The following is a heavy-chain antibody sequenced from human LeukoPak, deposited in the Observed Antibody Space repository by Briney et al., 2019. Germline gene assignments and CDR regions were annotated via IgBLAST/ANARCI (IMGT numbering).Heavy chain of an antibody. CDR2: TYYRSKWYN. J-gene: IGHJ6*03. V-gene: IGHV6-1*01. CDR1: GDSVSSNSSA. CDR3: AREVAVMVTVGYYYYYMDV. D-gene: IGHD5-18*01. Sequence: SQTLSLTCAISGDSVSSNSSAWNWIRQSPSRGLEWLGRTYYRSKWYNEYAVSVKSRITINPDTSKTPFSLPLNSVTPEDTAVYYCAREVAVMVTVGYYYYYMDVWGKGTTVTVSS.